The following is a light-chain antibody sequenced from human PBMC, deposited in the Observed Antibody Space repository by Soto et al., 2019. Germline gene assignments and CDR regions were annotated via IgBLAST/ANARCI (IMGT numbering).Light chain of an antibody. J-gene: IGKJ5*01. CDR1: QNIRNL. V-gene: IGKV1-5*01. CDR3: QQYNTYAP. Sequence: DIQLTQSPYPLSAAVGDSVTITCRASQNIRNLFAWYQQKPGKAPKPLIYDASTLKTGVPSRFSGSGSGSEFNFTITGLQPDDFATYFCQQYNTYAPFCQGTRLEI. CDR2: DAS.